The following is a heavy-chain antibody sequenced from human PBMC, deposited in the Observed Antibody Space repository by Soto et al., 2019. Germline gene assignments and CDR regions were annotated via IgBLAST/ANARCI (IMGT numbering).Heavy chain of an antibody. V-gene: IGHV3-66*01. CDR3: TRDSSYYGAGRGVLDY. CDR1: GFSVNDNC. CDR2: IYSGGNT. D-gene: IGHD3-10*01. Sequence: PGGSLRLSCAVSGFSVNDNCLSWVRQAPGKGLEWVSVIYSGGNTDYADSVRGRFTVSRDTSKNTLYLQMNRLRAEDTAVYYCTRDSSYYGAGRGVLDYWGQGTLVTVSS. J-gene: IGHJ4*02.